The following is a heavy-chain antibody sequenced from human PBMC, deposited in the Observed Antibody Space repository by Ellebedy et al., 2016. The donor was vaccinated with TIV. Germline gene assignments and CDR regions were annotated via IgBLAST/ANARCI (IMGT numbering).Heavy chain of an antibody. CDR2: ISGSGLTI. CDR3: TKSDAVKTPAKRYIEV. V-gene: IGHV3-23*01. J-gene: IGHJ6*02. CDR1: GFTFSSDA. Sequence: GESLKISCAASGFTFSSDAMSWVRQASGKGLEWVSSISGSGLTIYYADSVKGRFTISRDNSKNTLYLQMNSLRAEDTAVYYCTKSDAVKTPAKRYIEVWGQGTTVTIS.